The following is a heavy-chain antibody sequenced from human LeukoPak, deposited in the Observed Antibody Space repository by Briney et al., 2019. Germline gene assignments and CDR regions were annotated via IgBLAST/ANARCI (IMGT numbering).Heavy chain of an antibody. D-gene: IGHD6-19*01. CDR3: ARGSIAVAGILVY. CDR2: MNPNSGNT. Sequence: ASVKVSSTASGYTFTSYDINWVRQAPGQGLEWMGWMNPNSGNTGYAQKFQGRVTMTRNTSISTAYMELSSLRSEDTAVYYCARGSIAVAGILVYWGQGTLVTVSS. V-gene: IGHV1-8*01. CDR1: GYTFTSYD. J-gene: IGHJ4*02.